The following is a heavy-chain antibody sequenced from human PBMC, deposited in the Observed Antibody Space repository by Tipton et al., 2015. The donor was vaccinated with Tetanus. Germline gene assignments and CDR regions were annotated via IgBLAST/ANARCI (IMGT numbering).Heavy chain of an antibody. Sequence: GSLRLSCAASGFTVSSNYMSWVRQAPGKGLEWVSVIYSGGSTYYADSVKGRFTISRDNSKNTLYLQMNSLRVEDTAVYYCASPDFWSGYPARDYWGQGTLVTASS. CDR2: IYSGGST. D-gene: IGHD3-3*01. J-gene: IGHJ4*02. CDR1: GFTVSSNY. CDR3: ASPDFWSGYPARDY. V-gene: IGHV3-53*05.